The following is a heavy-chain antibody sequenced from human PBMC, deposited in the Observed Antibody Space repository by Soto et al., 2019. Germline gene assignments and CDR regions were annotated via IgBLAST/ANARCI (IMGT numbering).Heavy chain of an antibody. CDR3: ARTIVGATRDAFDI. V-gene: IGHV3-23*01. D-gene: IGHD1-26*01. J-gene: IGHJ3*02. Sequence: GGSLRLSCAASGFTFSSYALSWVRQAPGKGLEWVSSITNSGGSTYYADSVKGRFTISRDNSKNTLYLQMNSLRAEDTAVYYCARTIVGATRDAFDIWGQGTMVTVSS. CDR1: GFTFSSYA. CDR2: ITNSGGST.